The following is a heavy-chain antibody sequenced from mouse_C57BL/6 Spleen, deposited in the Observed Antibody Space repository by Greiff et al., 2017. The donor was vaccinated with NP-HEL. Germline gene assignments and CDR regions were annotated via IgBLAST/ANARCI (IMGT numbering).Heavy chain of an antibody. CDR1: GFSLTSYG. J-gene: IGHJ4*01. CDR2: IWRGGRT. Sequence: QVQLQQSGPGLVQPSQSLSITCTVSGFSLTSYGVHWVRQSPGKGLEWLGLIWRGGRTAYNAAFISRLSISKDNSKSQVFFKMNSLQADDTAIYYCARMITNYYAMDYWGQGTSVTVSS. V-gene: IGHV2-2*01. D-gene: IGHD2-4*01. CDR3: ARMITNYYAMDY.